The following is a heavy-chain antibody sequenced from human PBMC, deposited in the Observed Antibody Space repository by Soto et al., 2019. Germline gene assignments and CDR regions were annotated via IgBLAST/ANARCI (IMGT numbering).Heavy chain of an antibody. CDR1: GGSISSYY. D-gene: IGHD4-17*01. Sequence: PSETLSLTCTVSGGSISSYYWSWIRQPPGKGLEWIGYIYYSGSTNYNPSLKSRVTISVDTSKNQFSLKLSSVTAADTAVYYCARAVTSGGIRYYDYGMDVWGQGTTVTVSS. CDR2: IYYSGST. V-gene: IGHV4-59*01. J-gene: IGHJ6*02. CDR3: ARAVTSGGIRYYDYGMDV.